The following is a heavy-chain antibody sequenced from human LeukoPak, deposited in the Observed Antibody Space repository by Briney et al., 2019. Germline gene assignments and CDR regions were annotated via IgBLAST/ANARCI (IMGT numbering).Heavy chain of an antibody. Sequence: GGSLRLSCTTSGFTFSSYAMSWVRQAPGKGLEWVSAISGSGGSTYYADSVKGRFTISRDNSKNTLYLQMNSLRAEDTAVYYCAKSDCSGGSCYENYWGQGTLVTVSS. V-gene: IGHV3-23*01. J-gene: IGHJ4*02. CDR1: GFTFSSYA. CDR3: AKSDCSGGSCYENY. CDR2: ISGSGGST. D-gene: IGHD2-15*01.